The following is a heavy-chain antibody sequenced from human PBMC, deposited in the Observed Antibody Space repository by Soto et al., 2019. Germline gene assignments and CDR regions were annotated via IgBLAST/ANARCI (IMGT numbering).Heavy chain of an antibody. CDR2: IFFSGRT. J-gene: IGHJ6*03. CDR3: VRSRMDV. Sequence: SETLSLTCTVSGGSIRESGLYWGWIRQSPGKGLEWIGSIFFSGRTHYNPSLKSRVSISIDASKNQFSLNVISVTAADTGVYYCVRSRMDVWGKGTTVTVSS. CDR1: GGSIRESGLY. V-gene: IGHV4-39*01.